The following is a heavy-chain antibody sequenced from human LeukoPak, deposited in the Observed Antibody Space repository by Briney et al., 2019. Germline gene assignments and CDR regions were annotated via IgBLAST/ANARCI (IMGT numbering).Heavy chain of an antibody. Sequence: ESLKISCKGSGYSFTKYWIGWGRPMPGKGLGGVGNIDPSDSETRHSPSFQGQVTISVDKPISTAYLQWNSLKASDTAMYYCARLNDILTGPFDYWGQGTLVTVSS. J-gene: IGHJ4*02. CDR3: ARLNDILTGPFDY. V-gene: IGHV5-51*04. D-gene: IGHD3-9*01. CDR2: IDPSDSET. CDR1: GYSFTKYW.